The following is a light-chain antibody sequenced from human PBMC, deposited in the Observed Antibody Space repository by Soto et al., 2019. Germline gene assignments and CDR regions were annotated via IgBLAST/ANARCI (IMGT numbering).Light chain of an antibody. V-gene: IGKV3-11*01. CDR1: QSVRSF. CDR2: DAS. Sequence: DIVLTQSPATLSLSPGERATLSCRASQSVRSFLAWYQQKPGQTPRLLIYDASNRATGIPARFNGSGSGTDLTLTIISLEPEDFAVYYCHQYGSSPRAFGQGTKVDIK. CDR3: HQYGSSPRA. J-gene: IGKJ1*01.